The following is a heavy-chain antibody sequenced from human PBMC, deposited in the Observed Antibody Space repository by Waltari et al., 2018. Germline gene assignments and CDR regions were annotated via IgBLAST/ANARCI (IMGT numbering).Heavy chain of an antibody. Sequence: QVQLVQSGAEVKKPGASVKVSCKVSGYTLTELPMPWVRQAPGTGLEWMGGFDPEDGETIYAQKFQGRVTMTEDTSTDTAYMELSSLRSEDTAVYYCATDDAIVGADGAFDIWGQGTMVTVSS. V-gene: IGHV1-24*01. J-gene: IGHJ3*02. D-gene: IGHD1-26*01. CDR3: ATDDAIVGADGAFDI. CDR1: GYTLTELP. CDR2: FDPEDGET.